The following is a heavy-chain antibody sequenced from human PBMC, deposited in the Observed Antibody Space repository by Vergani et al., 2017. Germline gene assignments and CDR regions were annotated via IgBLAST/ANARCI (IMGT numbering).Heavy chain of an antibody. Sequence: QVQLQQWGAGLLKPSETLSLPCAVYGGSFSGYYWSWIRQPPGKGLEWIGEINHSGSTNYNPSLKSRVTISVDTSKNQFSLKLSSVTAADTAVYYCARGLGMYSSSRQIFDYWGQGTLVTVSS. D-gene: IGHD6-6*01. V-gene: IGHV4-34*01. CDR2: INHSGST. CDR3: ARGLGMYSSSRQIFDY. J-gene: IGHJ4*02. CDR1: GGSFSGYY.